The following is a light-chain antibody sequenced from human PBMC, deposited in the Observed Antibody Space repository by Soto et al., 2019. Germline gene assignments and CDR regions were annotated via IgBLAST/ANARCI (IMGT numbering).Light chain of an antibody. Sequence: EVVLTQAPATRSLSPGERATLSCRASQRVGTYLAWYQQKPGQAPRLLIYNASNRATGIPARFSGSGSGTDFALTISSLVRVGVAVYYCQQRSSWPPITFGQGTRLEIK. CDR2: NAS. V-gene: IGKV3-11*01. CDR1: QRVGTY. CDR3: QQRSSWPPIT. J-gene: IGKJ5*01.